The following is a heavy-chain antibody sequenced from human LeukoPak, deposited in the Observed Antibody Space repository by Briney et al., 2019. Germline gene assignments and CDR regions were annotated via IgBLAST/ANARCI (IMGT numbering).Heavy chain of an antibody. Sequence: PGGSLRLSCAASGFTFTNYDMHWVRQAPGKGLEWVSGIGTAGDTYYPASVKGRFTISRENARNSLYLQMNSLRAGDTAVYYCASNSSGLGFDLWGRGTLVTVSS. CDR3: ASNSSGLGFDL. J-gene: IGHJ2*01. CDR2: IGTAGDT. V-gene: IGHV3-13*01. D-gene: IGHD6-19*01. CDR1: GFTFTNYD.